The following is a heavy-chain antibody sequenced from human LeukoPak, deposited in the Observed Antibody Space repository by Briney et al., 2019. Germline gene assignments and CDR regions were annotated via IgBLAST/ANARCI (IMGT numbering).Heavy chain of an antibody. D-gene: IGHD1-1*01. CDR1: GASISRGSW. CDR3: ARNGGHNQEH. J-gene: IGHJ4*02. V-gene: IGHV4-4*02. Sequence: PSETLSLTCDVSGASISRGSWWSWVRQPPGKGLEWIGEFSHSGITNFNPSLKSRVTISVDKSRNQFSLNLISVTAADTAVHFCARNGGHNQEHWGQGTLVTVSS. CDR2: FSHSGIT.